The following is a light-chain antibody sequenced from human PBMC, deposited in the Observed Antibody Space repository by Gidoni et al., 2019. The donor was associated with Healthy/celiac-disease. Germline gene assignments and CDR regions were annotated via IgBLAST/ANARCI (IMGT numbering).Light chain of an antibody. V-gene: IGKV3-15*01. Sequence: EIVMTQSPATLSVSPGERATLSCRASQSVSSNLAWYQQKPGQAPRLLIYGASTRATGIPARFSGSWSGTEFTLTISSLQSEAFAVYYCQQYNNWPSLTFGGXTKVEIK. CDR3: QQYNNWPSLT. J-gene: IGKJ4*01. CDR2: GAS. CDR1: QSVSSN.